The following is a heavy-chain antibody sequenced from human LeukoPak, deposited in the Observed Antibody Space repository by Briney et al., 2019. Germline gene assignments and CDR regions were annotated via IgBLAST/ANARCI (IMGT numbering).Heavy chain of an antibody. D-gene: IGHD3-22*01. Sequence: SETLSLTCTVSGRSISSSSYYWGWIRQPPGKGLEWIGSIYYSGSTYYNPSLKSRVTISVDTSKNQFSLKLSSVTAADTAVYYCARGKSITMIVVVYYYFDYWGQGTLVTVSS. CDR2: IYYSGST. J-gene: IGHJ4*02. V-gene: IGHV4-39*01. CDR1: GRSISSSSYY. CDR3: ARGKSITMIVVVYYYFDY.